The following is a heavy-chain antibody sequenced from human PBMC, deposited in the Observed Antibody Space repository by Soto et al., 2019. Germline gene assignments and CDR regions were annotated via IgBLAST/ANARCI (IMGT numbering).Heavy chain of an antibody. Sequence: ASVQVSCKASGYTFTSYGISWVRQAPGQGLEWMGWISAYNGNTKYEQKPQGRVPMTTDTSTSTAYMELRSLRSVNTAVYYWASAYYNFWSGYPPALQYFQHWGQGTLVTVSS. CDR1: GYTFTSYG. CDR3: ASAYYNFWSGYPPALQYFQH. J-gene: IGHJ1*01. V-gene: IGHV1-18*04. D-gene: IGHD3-3*01. CDR2: ISAYNGNT.